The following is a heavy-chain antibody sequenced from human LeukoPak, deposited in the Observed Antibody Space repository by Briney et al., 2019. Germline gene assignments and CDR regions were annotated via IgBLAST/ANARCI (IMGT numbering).Heavy chain of an antibody. V-gene: IGHV1-2*02. CDR3: ARALRYDDSSGYYAY. D-gene: IGHD3-22*01. CDR2: INPKRGVT. CDR1: GYTFTGHY. Sequence: GASVKVSCKASGYTFTGHYMHWVRQGPGQGPEWMGWINPKRGVTNYAQTFQGRVTMTRDTSISIVYMELSRLTLDDTAVYYCARALRYDDSSGYYAYWGQGTLVTVSS. J-gene: IGHJ4*01.